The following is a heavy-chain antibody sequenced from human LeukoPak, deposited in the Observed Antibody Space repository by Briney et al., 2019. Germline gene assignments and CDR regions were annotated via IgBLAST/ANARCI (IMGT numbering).Heavy chain of an antibody. V-gene: IGHV3-30-3*01. D-gene: IGHD4-11*01. Sequence: GGSLRLSCAASGFIFSTYAMHWVRKAPGRGLEWVAVISYDGSDKYYADSVQGRFTISRDNSKNTLYLQMNSLRAEDTAVYYCARSGGLQKFDLWGQGTLVIVSS. J-gene: IGHJ4*02. CDR1: GFIFSTYA. CDR2: ISYDGSDK. CDR3: ARSGGLQKFDL.